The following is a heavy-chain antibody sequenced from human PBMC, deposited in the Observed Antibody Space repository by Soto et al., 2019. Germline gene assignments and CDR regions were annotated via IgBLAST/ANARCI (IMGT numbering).Heavy chain of an antibody. CDR3: ARRVGGVKYNWFDP. CDR2: IYHSGST. J-gene: IGHJ5*02. D-gene: IGHD2-8*02. Sequence: SETLSLTCAVSSGSISSSNWWSWVRQPPGKGLEWIGEIYHSGSTNYDPSLKSRVTISVDKSKNQFSLKLSSVTAADTAVYYCARRVGGVKYNWFDPWGQGTLVTVSS. V-gene: IGHV4-4*02. CDR1: SGSISSSNW.